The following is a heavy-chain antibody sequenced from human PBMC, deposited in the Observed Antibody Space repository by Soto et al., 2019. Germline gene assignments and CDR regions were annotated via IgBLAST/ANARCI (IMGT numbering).Heavy chain of an antibody. Sequence: ASVKVSCKASGYTFTGYYMHWVRQAPGQGLEWMGWINPNNGDTNYAQKFQGRVTMTRDTSINTASMELSRLRSDDTAVYSCARIKFYYDSSGTFDYWGQGTLVTVSS. CDR2: INPNNGDT. V-gene: IGHV1-2*02. CDR3: ARIKFYYDSSGTFDY. J-gene: IGHJ4*02. CDR1: GYTFTGYY. D-gene: IGHD3-22*01.